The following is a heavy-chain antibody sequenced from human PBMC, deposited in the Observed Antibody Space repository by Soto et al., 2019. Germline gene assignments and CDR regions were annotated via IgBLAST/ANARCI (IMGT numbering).Heavy chain of an antibody. J-gene: IGHJ6*02. V-gene: IGHV3-48*02. CDR3: ARALRYFDWSPDGMDV. D-gene: IGHD3-9*01. CDR1: GFTFSSYS. Sequence: GGSLRLSCAASGFTFSSYSMNWVRQAPGKGLERVSYISSSSSTIYYADSVKGRFTISRDNAKNSLYLQMNSLRDEDTAVYYCARALRYFDWSPDGMDVWGQGTTVTVSS. CDR2: ISSSSSTI.